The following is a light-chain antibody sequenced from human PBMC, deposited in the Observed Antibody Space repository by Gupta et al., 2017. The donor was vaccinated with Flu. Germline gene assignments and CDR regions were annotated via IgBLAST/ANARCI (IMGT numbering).Light chain of an antibody. CDR3: QQEGSSPFT. Sequence: EVMLTQSPGTQSLSPGERATLSCCASQSVVRNYLAWYQQNPGQAPRLLIYGACSRGTGIPDRFSGGGSGTDFTLTISRLEPEDFAVYYCQQEGSSPFTFGQRTRLEIK. CDR2: GAC. V-gene: IGKV3-20*01. J-gene: IGKJ5*01. CDR1: QSVVRNY.